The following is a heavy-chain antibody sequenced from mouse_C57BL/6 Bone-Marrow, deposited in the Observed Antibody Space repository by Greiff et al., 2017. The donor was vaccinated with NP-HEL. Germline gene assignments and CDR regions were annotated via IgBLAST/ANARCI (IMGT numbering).Heavy chain of an antibody. J-gene: IGHJ2*01. D-gene: IGHD1-1*01. CDR3: ARVGSTPFDY. CDR1: GYTFTSYW. Sequence: QVQLQQPGAELVKPGASVKLSCKASGYTFTSYWMHWVKQRPGQGLEWIGMIHPNSGSTNYNEKFKSKATLTVDKSSSTAYMQLISLTSEDSAVYYCARVGSTPFDYWGQGTTLTVSS. V-gene: IGHV1-64*01. CDR2: IHPNSGST.